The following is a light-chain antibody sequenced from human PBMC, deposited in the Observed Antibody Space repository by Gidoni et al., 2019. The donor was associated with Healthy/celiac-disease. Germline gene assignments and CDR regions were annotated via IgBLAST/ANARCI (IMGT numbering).Light chain of an antibody. CDR3: QQYGSSPT. CDR1: QSVSSSY. Sequence: EIVLTQSPGTLSLSPGDRATLSCRASQSVSSSYLAWYKQKPGQAPRLLIYGASSRATGIPDRFSGSGSGTDFTLTISRLESEDFAVYYCQQYGSSPTFGQGTKVEIK. V-gene: IGKV3-20*01. J-gene: IGKJ1*01. CDR2: GAS.